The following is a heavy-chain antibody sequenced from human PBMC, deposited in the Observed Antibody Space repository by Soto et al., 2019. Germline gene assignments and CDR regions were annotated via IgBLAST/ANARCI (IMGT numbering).Heavy chain of an antibody. J-gene: IGHJ6*02. CDR1: GGTFSSYA. Sequence: QVQLVQSGAEVKKPGSSVKVSCKASGGTFSSYAISWVRQAPGQGLEWMGGIIPIFGTANYAQKFQGRVTITADESTSTAYMELSSLRSEDTAVYYCARDYTYYDFWRENYYYGMDVWGQGTTVTVSS. V-gene: IGHV1-69*12. CDR2: IIPIFGTA. CDR3: ARDYTYYDFWRENYYYGMDV. D-gene: IGHD3-3*01.